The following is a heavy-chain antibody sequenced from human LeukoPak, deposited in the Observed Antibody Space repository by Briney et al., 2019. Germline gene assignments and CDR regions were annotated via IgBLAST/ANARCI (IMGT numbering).Heavy chain of an antibody. D-gene: IGHD5-18*01. V-gene: IGHV4-59*01. J-gene: IGHJ4*02. CDR3: ARVEGYSRLIDY. CDR1: GGSISSYY. CDR2: IYYSGST. Sequence: PSETLSLTCTVSGGSISSYYWSWIRQPPGKGLEWIGYIYYSGSTNFNPSLKSRVTISVDTSKNQFSLKLSSVTAADTAVYYCARVEGYSRLIDYWGQGTLVTVSS.